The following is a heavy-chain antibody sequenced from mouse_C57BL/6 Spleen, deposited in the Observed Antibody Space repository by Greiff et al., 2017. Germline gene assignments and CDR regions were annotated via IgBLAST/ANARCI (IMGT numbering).Heavy chain of an antibody. CDR1: GFTFSSYT. CDR2: ISGGGGNT. CDR3: ARKVGDYEAFAY. Sequence: EVKLMESGGGLVKPGGSLKLSCAASGFTFSSYTMSWVRQTPEKRLEWVATISGGGGNTYYPDSVKGRFTISRDNAKNTLYLQMSSLRSEDTALYYCARKVGDYEAFAYWGQGTLVTVSA. D-gene: IGHD1-1*01. J-gene: IGHJ3*01. V-gene: IGHV5-9*01.